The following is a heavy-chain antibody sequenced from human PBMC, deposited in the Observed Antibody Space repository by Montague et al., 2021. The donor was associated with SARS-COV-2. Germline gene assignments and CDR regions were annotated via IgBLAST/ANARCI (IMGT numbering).Heavy chain of an antibody. D-gene: IGHD1-20*01. V-gene: IGHV4-4*09. CDR2: IDNSGST. CDR1: GDSIRESH. Sequence: SETLSLTCTVSGDSIRESHWSWIRQPPGKGLEWIGYIDNSGSTNXXPALESRVTLTVSASNNQFYLTLRSVTAADTAAYYCARLTGSRVYYYHYGLDVWGQGTTVTVSS. J-gene: IGHJ6*02. CDR3: ARLTGSRVYYYHYGLDV.